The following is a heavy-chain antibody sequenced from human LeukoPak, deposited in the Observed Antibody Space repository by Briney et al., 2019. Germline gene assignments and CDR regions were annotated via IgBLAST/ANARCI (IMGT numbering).Heavy chain of an antibody. D-gene: IGHD6-13*01. CDR2: ISGSGGST. CDR1: GFTFSSYA. CDR3: AKDLWGIAAAGDLNFDY. V-gene: IGHV3-23*01. J-gene: IGHJ4*02. Sequence: PGGSLRLSCAASGFTFSSYAMSWVRQAPGKGLEWVSAISGSGGSTYYADSVKGRFTISRDNSKNTLYLQMNSLRAEDTAVYYCAKDLWGIAAAGDLNFDYWGQGTLVTVSS.